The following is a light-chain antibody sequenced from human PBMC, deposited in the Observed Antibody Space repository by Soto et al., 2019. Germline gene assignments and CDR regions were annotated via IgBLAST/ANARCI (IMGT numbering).Light chain of an antibody. CDR2: GAS. V-gene: IGKV3-20*01. Sequence: EIVLTQSPGTLSVSPGDVATLSCRASLSVGKNYLAWYQQRPGQAPRLLIHGASSRATGIPDRFSGSGSGTDFTLTISRLEPEDFAVYYCQQYGSSPITFGQGTGLEI. CDR3: QQYGSSPIT. CDR1: LSVGKNY. J-gene: IGKJ5*01.